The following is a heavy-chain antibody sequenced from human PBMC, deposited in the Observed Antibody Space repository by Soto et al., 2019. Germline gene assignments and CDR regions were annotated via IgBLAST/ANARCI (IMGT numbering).Heavy chain of an antibody. CDR1: GFTFSSYS. CDR3: ARDRSSSNNWFDP. Sequence: GGSLRLSCVASGFTFSSYSMNWVRQAPGKGLEWVSSISSSSSYIYYADSVKGRFTISRDNAKNSLYLQMNSLRAEDTAVYYCARDRSSSNNWFDPWGQGTLVTVSS. V-gene: IGHV3-21*01. J-gene: IGHJ5*02. CDR2: ISSSSSYI. D-gene: IGHD6-6*01.